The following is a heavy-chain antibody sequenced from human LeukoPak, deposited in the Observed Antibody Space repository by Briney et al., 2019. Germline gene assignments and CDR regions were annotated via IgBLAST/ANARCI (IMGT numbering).Heavy chain of an antibody. CDR2: ISTGRTI. Sequence: GGSLRLSCAASGFTFSSYAMSWVRQAPGKGLEWVSYISTGRTIYYADSVKGRFTISRENAKTSLYLQMNSLRAEDTAVYYCARVHYYGMDVWGQGTTVTVSS. CDR1: GFTFSSYA. V-gene: IGHV3-48*04. CDR3: ARVHYYGMDV. J-gene: IGHJ6*02.